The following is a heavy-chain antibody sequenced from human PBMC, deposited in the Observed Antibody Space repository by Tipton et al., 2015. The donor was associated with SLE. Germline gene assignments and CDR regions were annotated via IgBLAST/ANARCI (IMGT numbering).Heavy chain of an antibody. CDR2: IYYSGST. D-gene: IGHD5-18*01. J-gene: IGHJ3*02. V-gene: IGHV4-34*01. CDR1: GGSFSGYY. Sequence: TLSLNCAVYGGSFSGYYRNWIRQLPGKGLEWIGSIYYSGSTYYNPSLKSRLTISVDTSKNQFSLKLSSVTAADTAVYYCARAGYSYAPDAFDIWGQGTMVTVSS. CDR3: ARAGYSYAPDAFDI.